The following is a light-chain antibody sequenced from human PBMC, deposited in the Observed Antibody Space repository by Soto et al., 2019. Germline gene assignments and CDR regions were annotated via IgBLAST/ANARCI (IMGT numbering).Light chain of an antibody. V-gene: IGKV1-33*01. J-gene: IGKJ5*01. CDR1: EGIKSY. Sequence: SPSSLSASVGDRVSITCQASEGIKSYVNWYQQKPGIASKLLIYDASNLDTGVPSRFTGSGSVTDFTFTITSLQSDALATYYCQKYAGLPITIGQGTRLEIK. CDR3: QKYAGLPIT. CDR2: DAS.